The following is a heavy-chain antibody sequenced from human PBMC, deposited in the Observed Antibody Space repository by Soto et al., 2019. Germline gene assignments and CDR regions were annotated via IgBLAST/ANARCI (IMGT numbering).Heavy chain of an antibody. Sequence: EVQLVESGGGLVQPGGSLRLSCAASGFRFTSSWMSWVRQAPGKGLEWVAHINQNGGQKYYVDSAKGRFTISRDNAKTSLYLKMNSLRVEHPPFFYFVPWPAAPDETPSHPWAQ. CDR3: VPWPAAPDETPSHP. CDR1: GFRFTSSW. J-gene: IGHJ5*02. D-gene: IGHD2-2*01. V-gene: IGHV3-7*01. CDR2: INQNGGQK.